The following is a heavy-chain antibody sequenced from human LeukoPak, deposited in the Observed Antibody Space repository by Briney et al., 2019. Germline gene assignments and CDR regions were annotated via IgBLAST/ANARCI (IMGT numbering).Heavy chain of an antibody. Sequence: ASVKVSCKASGYTFTSYAMHWARQAPGQRLEWMGWINAGNGNTKYSQEFQGRVTITRDTSASTAYMELSSLRSEDMAVYYCARDISSSWYYFDYWGQGTLVTVSS. V-gene: IGHV1-3*03. CDR3: ARDISSSWYYFDY. CDR1: GYTFTSYA. D-gene: IGHD6-13*01. J-gene: IGHJ4*02. CDR2: INAGNGNT.